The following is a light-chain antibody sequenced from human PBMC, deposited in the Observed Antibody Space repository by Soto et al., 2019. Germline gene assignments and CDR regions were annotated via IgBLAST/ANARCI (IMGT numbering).Light chain of an antibody. V-gene: IGKV3-15*01. Sequence: EIMMSQSPATLCVTPGEGATLSCRASQSVSSKLAWYQQKPGQAPRLLIYGASTRATGIPARFSGSGSGTEFTLIISSLQSEDSAVYYCQQYNSWLWTFGQGTMVDIK. CDR2: GAS. CDR1: QSVSSK. J-gene: IGKJ1*01. CDR3: QQYNSWLWT.